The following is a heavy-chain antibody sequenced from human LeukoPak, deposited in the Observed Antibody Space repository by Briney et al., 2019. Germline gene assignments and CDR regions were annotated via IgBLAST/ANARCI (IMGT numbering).Heavy chain of an antibody. CDR3: ARDQTYSGSGIYTYFDY. J-gene: IGHJ4*02. Sequence: SETLSLTCSVSGGSISGYYWSWIRQLPGERLEWIGFVYHNGRTTYNPSLESRVTISVDPSRNQVSLNLRFVTAADTAVYYYARDQTYSGSGIYTYFDYWGQGILVTVSS. V-gene: IGHV4-4*08. CDR2: VYHNGRT. D-gene: IGHD3-10*01. CDR1: GGSISGYY.